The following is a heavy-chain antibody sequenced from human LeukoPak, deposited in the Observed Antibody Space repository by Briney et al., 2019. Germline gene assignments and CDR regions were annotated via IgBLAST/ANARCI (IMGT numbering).Heavy chain of an antibody. Sequence: GGSLRLSCAASGFTFSSYAMSWVPQAPGKGLEWVSAISGSGGSTYYADSVKGRFTISRDNSKNTLYLQMNSLRAEDTAVYYCAKGKMLSSTNSITMVRGVLDYWGQGTLVTVSS. V-gene: IGHV3-23*01. CDR1: GFTFSSYA. D-gene: IGHD3-10*01. CDR2: ISGSGGST. CDR3: AKGKMLSSTNSITMVRGVLDY. J-gene: IGHJ4*02.